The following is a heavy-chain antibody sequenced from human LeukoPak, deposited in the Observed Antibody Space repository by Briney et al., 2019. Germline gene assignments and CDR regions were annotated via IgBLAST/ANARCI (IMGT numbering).Heavy chain of an antibody. V-gene: IGHV5-51*01. J-gene: IGHJ4*02. CDR3: ARLPLYYDSSGPPGYFDY. Sequence: GESLKISCKGSGYSFTSYWIGWVRQMPGKGLEGMGIIYPGDSDTRYSPSFQGQVTISADKSISTAYLQWSSLKASDTAMYYCARLPLYYDSSGPPGYFDYWGQGTLVTVSS. D-gene: IGHD3-22*01. CDR1: GYSFTSYW. CDR2: IYPGDSDT.